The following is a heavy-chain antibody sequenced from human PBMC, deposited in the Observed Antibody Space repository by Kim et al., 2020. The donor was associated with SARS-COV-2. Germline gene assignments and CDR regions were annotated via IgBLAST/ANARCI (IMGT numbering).Heavy chain of an antibody. CDR2: IIPILGIA. CDR3: ARDLGLRRYYYGMDV. D-gene: IGHD4-17*01. V-gene: IGHV1-69*04. J-gene: IGHJ6*02. Sequence: SVKVSCKASGGTFSSYAISWVRQAPGQGLEWMGRIIPILGIANYAQKFQGRVTITADKSTSTAYMELSSLRSEDTAVYYCARDLGLRRYYYGMDVWGQGTTVTVSS. CDR1: GGTFSSYA.